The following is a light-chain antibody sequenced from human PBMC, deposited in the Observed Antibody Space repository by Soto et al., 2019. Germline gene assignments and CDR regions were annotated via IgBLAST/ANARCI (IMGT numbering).Light chain of an antibody. Sequence: EIVLTQSPGTLSLSPGERATLSCRASQSLSSSYVLWYQQKPGQAPRLLIYAASRRATGIPDRFSGSGSATEYTLTISRLEPEDFAVYYCQQQGTFGQGTKLEIK. CDR2: AAS. CDR1: QSLSSSY. J-gene: IGKJ2*01. V-gene: IGKV3-20*01. CDR3: QQQGT.